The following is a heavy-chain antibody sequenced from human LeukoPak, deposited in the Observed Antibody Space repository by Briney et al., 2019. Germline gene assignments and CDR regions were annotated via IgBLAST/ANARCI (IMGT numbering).Heavy chain of an antibody. J-gene: IGHJ4*02. CDR1: GFTFDDYA. CDR3: AKADYGGSFDY. Sequence: GRSLRLSCAASGFTFDDYAMHWVRQAPGKGLEWVSGISWNSGSIGYADSVKGRFTISRDNAKNSLYLQMNSLRAEDTALYYCAKADYGGSFDYWGQGTLVTVSS. CDR2: ISWNSGSI. D-gene: IGHD4-23*01. V-gene: IGHV3-9*01.